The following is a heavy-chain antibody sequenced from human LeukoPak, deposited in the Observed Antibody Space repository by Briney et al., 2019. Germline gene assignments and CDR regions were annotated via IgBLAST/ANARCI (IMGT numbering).Heavy chain of an antibody. CDR3: ARDRDGSTLDY. J-gene: IGHJ4*02. CDR1: GFTFTSYN. V-gene: IGHV3-48*04. Sequence: GGSLRLSCAASGFTFTSYNMNWVRQAPGKGLEWVSYISSSSTTIYYADSVKGRFTISRDNAKNSLYLQMNSLRAEDTAVYYCARDRDGSTLDYWGQGTLVTVSS. CDR2: ISSSSTTI. D-gene: IGHD5-24*01.